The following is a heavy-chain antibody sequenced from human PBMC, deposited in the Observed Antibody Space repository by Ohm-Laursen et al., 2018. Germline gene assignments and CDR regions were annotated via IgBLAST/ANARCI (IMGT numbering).Heavy chain of an antibody. Sequence: SLRLSCTASGFTFDDYAMHWVRQAPGKGLEWVSGISWNSGSIGYADSVKGRFTISRDNAKNSLYLQMNSLRAEDTALYYCAKGDFWSGYPWNGMDVWGQGTTVTVSS. D-gene: IGHD3-3*01. CDR3: AKGDFWSGYPWNGMDV. V-gene: IGHV3-9*01. CDR1: GFTFDDYA. CDR2: ISWNSGSI. J-gene: IGHJ6*02.